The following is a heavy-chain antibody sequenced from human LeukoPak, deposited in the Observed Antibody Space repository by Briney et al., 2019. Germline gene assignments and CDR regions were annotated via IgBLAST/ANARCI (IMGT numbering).Heavy chain of an antibody. V-gene: IGHV1-18*01. J-gene: IGHJ3*02. CDR3: ASSIDSDYYDSSGLVDAFDI. CDR1: GYTFTSYG. Sequence: GASVKVSCKASGYTFTSYGISWVRQAPGQGLEWMGWISAYNGNTNYAQKLQGRVTMTTDTSTSTAYMELRSLRSDDTAVYYCASSIDSDYYDSSGLVDAFDIWGQGTMVTVSS. D-gene: IGHD3-22*01. CDR2: ISAYNGNT.